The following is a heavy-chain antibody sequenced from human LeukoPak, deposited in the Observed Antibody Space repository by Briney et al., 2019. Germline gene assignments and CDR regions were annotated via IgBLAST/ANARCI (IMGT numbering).Heavy chain of an antibody. CDR1: GGSISNYY. J-gene: IGHJ4*02. V-gene: IGHV4-59*01. CDR3: ARGRPAAGQDYFDY. Sequence: PSETLSLTCNVSGGSISNYYWNWIRQPPGKGLEWIGYMHYSGSTNYNPSLKSRVTVSVDTSKNQLSLKLSSVTAADTAVYYCARGRPAAGQDYFDYWGQGTLVTVSS. CDR2: MHYSGST. D-gene: IGHD6-13*01.